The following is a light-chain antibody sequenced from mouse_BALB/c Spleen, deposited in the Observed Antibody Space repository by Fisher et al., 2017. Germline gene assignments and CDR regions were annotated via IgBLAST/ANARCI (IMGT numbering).Light chain of an antibody. CDR1: SSVSSSY. CDR3: QQRSSYPPT. CDR2: RTS. V-gene: IGKV4-57-1*01. J-gene: IGKJ4*01. Sequence: DIVLTQSPAIMSASPGEKVTMTCSASSSVSSSYLHWYQQKSGASPKPLIHRTSNLASGVPVRFSGSGSGTSYSLTISSMEAEDAATYYCQQRSSYPPTFGSGTKLEIK.